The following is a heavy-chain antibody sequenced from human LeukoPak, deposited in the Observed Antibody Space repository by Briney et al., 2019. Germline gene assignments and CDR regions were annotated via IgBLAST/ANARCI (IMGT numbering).Heavy chain of an antibody. D-gene: IGHD6-19*01. CDR1: GFTFSSYS. Sequence: PGGSLRLSCAASGFTFSSYSMNWVRQAPGKWLEWVSSISSSSSYIYYADSVKGRLTISRDNAKNSLYLQMNSLRAEDTAVYYCARDVGSSGSDAFDIWGQGTMVTVSS. CDR2: ISSSSSYI. CDR3: ARDVGSSGSDAFDI. J-gene: IGHJ3*02. V-gene: IGHV3-21*01.